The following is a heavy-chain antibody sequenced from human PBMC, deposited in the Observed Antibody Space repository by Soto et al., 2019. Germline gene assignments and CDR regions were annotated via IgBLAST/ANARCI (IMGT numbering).Heavy chain of an antibody. CDR3: ARDDTGYSSGWYVDYYYYYGMDV. V-gene: IGHV3-48*03. CDR1: GFTFSSYE. D-gene: IGHD6-19*01. Sequence: GGSLRLSCAASGFTFSSYEMNWVRQAPGKGLEWVSYISSSGSTIYYADSVKGRFTISRDNAKNSLYLQMNSLRAEDTAVYYCARDDTGYSSGWYVDYYYYYGMDVWGQGTTVTVSS. J-gene: IGHJ6*02. CDR2: ISSSGSTI.